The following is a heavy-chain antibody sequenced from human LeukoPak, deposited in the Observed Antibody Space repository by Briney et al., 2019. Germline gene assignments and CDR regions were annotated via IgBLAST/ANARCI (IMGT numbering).Heavy chain of an antibody. CDR2: INPNSGGT. Sequence: ASVTVSCKASGYTFTGYYMHWVRQAPGQGLEWMGWINPNSGGTNYAQKFQGRVTMTRNTSISTAYMELSSLRSEDTAVYYCARWRIGFGVALDYWGQGTLVTVSS. D-gene: IGHD3-3*01. CDR1: GYTFTGYY. CDR3: ARWRIGFGVALDY. V-gene: IGHV1-2*02. J-gene: IGHJ4*02.